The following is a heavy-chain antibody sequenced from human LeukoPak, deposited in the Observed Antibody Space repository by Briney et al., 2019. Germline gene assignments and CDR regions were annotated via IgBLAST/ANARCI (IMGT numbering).Heavy chain of an antibody. CDR2: ISGSGGST. Sequence: SGRSLRLSCAASGFTFSSYAMSWVRQAPGKGLEWVSAISGSGGSTYYADSVKGRFTISRDNSKNTLYLQMNSLRAEDTAVYYCAKDLGGIVGATGPYYWGQGTLVTVSS. CDR1: GFTFSSYA. J-gene: IGHJ4*02. V-gene: IGHV3-23*01. D-gene: IGHD1-26*01. CDR3: AKDLGGIVGATGPYY.